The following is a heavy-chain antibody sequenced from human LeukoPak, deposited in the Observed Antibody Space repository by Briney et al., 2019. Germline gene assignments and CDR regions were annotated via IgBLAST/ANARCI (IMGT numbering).Heavy chain of an antibody. CDR1: GGSISSSSYY. CDR3: ARDYGDYFDY. Sequence: PSETLSLTCAVSGGSISSSSYYWSWIRQPPGKGLEWIGYIYYSGSTNYNPSLKSRVTISVDTSKNQFSLKLSSVTAADTAVYYCARDYGDYFDYWGQGTLVTVSS. V-gene: IGHV4-61*01. CDR2: IYYSGST. D-gene: IGHD4-17*01. J-gene: IGHJ4*02.